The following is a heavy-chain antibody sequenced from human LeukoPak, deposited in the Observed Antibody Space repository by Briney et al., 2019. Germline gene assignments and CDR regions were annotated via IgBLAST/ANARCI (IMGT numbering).Heavy chain of an antibody. Sequence: SETLSLTCAVYGGSFSGYYWSWIRQPPGKGLEWIGEINHSGSTNYNPSLKSRVTISVDTSKNQFSLKLSSVTAADTAVYYCARVRVVPAAIRKGWFDPWGQGTLVTVSS. V-gene: IGHV4-34*01. D-gene: IGHD2-2*02. J-gene: IGHJ5*02. CDR3: ARVRVVPAAIRKGWFDP. CDR2: INHSGST. CDR1: GGSFSGYY.